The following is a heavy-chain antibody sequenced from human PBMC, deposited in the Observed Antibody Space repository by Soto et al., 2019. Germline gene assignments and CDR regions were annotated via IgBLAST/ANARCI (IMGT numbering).Heavy chain of an antibody. CDR1: GDSISGSQW. D-gene: IGHD6-6*01. CDR3: ERVISSRDEYIDD. CDR2: ISHTGTT. Sequence: NPSETLSLTCAVSGDSISGSQWWSWVRLPPGKGLEWIGEISHTGTTNYNPSLKSRVTMSVDKPKNQFSLNLTSVTAAVTAVYYCERVISSRDEYIDDWGQGTVVTVSS. J-gene: IGHJ4*01. V-gene: IGHV4-4*02.